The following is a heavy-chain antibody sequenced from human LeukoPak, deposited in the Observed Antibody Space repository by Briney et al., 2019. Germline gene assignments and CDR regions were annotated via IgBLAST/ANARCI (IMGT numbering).Heavy chain of an antibody. J-gene: IGHJ3*02. CDR2: ISYDGSDK. CDR1: GFTISTYG. V-gene: IGHV3-30*03. Sequence: GRSLRLSCAASGFTISTYGMHWVRQAPGKGLEWVALISYDGSDKYYADSVKGRFTISRDNSKNTLYLQMNSLRAEDTAVYYCARVLRDYDSRAYDAFDIWGQGTMVTVSS. CDR3: ARVLRDYDSRAYDAFDI. D-gene: IGHD3-22*01.